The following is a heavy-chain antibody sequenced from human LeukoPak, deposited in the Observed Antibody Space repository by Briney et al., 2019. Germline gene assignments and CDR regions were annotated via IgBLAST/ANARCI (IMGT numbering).Heavy chain of an antibody. CDR2: ISPGDSKT. Sequence: KVSCKCSGYSFTSYWIGWVRQMPGKGLEWTGIISPGDSKTIYSPSFQGQVTISADKSISTAYLQWSSLKASGTAMYYCARLRGSGYDRFDYWGQGTLVTVSS. CDR1: GYSFTSYW. V-gene: IGHV5-51*01. D-gene: IGHD5-12*01. CDR3: ARLRGSGYDRFDY. J-gene: IGHJ4*02.